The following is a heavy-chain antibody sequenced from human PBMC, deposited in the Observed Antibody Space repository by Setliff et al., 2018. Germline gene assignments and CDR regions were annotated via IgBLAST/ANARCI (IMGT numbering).Heavy chain of an antibody. CDR1: GFTFSNYA. CDR3: AKEGMSRYYDSSGYYYVYYFDY. D-gene: IGHD3-22*01. V-gene: IGHV3-23*01. CDR2: ITGGGGST. J-gene: IGHJ4*02. Sequence: GGSLRLSCAASGFTFSNYAMSWVRRAPGKGLAWVSGITGGGGSTYYADPVKGRFTISRDNSKNTLYLQMNSLRAEDTAVYYCAKEGMSRYYDSSGYYYVYYFDYWGQGTLVTVSS.